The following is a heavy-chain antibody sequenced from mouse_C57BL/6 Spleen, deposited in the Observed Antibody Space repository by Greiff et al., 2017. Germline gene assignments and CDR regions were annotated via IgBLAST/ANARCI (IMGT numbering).Heavy chain of an antibody. CDR3: ARSGDYDGDYFDY. Sequence: DVQLQESGAELVRPGSSVKMSCKTSGYTFTSYGINWVKQRPGQGLEWIGYICIGNGYTEYNEKFKGKATLTSDTASSTDYMQLSSLTSEDSAIYFWARSGDYDGDYFDYWGQGTTLTVSS. D-gene: IGHD2-4*01. V-gene: IGHV1-58*01. CDR1: GYTFTSYG. J-gene: IGHJ2*01. CDR2: ICIGNGYT.